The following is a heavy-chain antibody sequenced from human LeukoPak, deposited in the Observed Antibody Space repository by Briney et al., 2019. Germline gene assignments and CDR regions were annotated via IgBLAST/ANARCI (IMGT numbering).Heavy chain of an antibody. CDR1: GFRFSNYW. V-gene: IGHV3-7*03. CDR2: MNQDGSQK. CDR3: AKGPWSYFYTMDV. J-gene: IGHJ6*02. Sequence: PGGSLRLSCVVSGFRFSNYWMTWVRQAPGKGLEWVANMNQDGSQKYYVDSVRGRFTISRDNAKSSLYLQMNSVRAEDTAVYYCAKGPWSYFYTMDVWGQGTAVTVSS. D-gene: IGHD2-8*02.